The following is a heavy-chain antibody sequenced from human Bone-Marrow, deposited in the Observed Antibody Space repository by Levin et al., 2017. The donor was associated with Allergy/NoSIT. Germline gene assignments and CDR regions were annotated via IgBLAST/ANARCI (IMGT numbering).Heavy chain of an antibody. CDR3: ARSNWDWFDP. J-gene: IGHJ5*02. CDR1: GGSVSSGTNY. D-gene: IGHD2/OR15-2a*01. CDR2: IYSSGST. Sequence: SSETLSLTCTVSGGSVSSGTNYWSWIRQPPGKGLEWIGYIYSSGSTNYNPSLESRVTISVDTSKNQFSLKLTSVAAADTAVYYCARSNWDWFDPWGQGTLVTVSS. V-gene: IGHV4-61*01.